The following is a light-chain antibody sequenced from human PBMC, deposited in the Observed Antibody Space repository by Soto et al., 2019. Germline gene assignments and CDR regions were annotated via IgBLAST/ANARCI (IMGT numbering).Light chain of an antibody. CDR3: QSYDSSLSGLVV. CDR1: SSNIGAGSD. Sequence: QSVLTQPPSVSGAPGQRVTISCTGSSSNIGAGSDVHWYQQLPGTAPKLLIYGNSNRPSGVPDRFSGSKSGTSACLAITGLQAEDEADYYCQSYDSSLSGLVVFGGGTKVT. CDR2: GNS. V-gene: IGLV1-40*01. J-gene: IGLJ2*01.